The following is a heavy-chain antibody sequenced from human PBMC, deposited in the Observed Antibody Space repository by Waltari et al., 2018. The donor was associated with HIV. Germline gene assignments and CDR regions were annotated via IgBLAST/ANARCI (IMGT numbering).Heavy chain of an antibody. Sequence: EVQLVQSGGGLIKPGGSLRLSCAASGFSVSSYWMHWGRQTTGKGLVWVSRINIDGSRIDDADCVRGRFTISRDSAKNTLSLQMNSLTEEDTAVYYCSRDTFGEYDYWGQGTLVTVSS. D-gene: IGHD3-10*01. J-gene: IGHJ4*02. CDR3: SRDTFGEYDY. CDR2: INIDGSRI. CDR1: GFSVSSYW. V-gene: IGHV3-74*01.